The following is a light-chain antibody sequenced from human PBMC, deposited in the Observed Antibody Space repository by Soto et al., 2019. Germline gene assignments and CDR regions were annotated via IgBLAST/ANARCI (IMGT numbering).Light chain of an antibody. Sequence: QSALTQPRSVSGSPGQSVTISCTGTSSDVGGYDFVSWYQQHPDKAPKVMIYDVIKRPSGVPDRFSGSKSGTTASLTISGLQAEDEAEYFCFSFTTTSTHVFGTGTKVTVL. CDR3: FSFTTTSTHV. J-gene: IGLJ1*01. V-gene: IGLV2-11*01. CDR1: SSDVGGYDF. CDR2: DVI.